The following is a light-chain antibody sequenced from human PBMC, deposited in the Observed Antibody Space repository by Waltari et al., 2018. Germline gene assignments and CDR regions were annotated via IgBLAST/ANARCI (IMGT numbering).Light chain of an antibody. V-gene: IGKV4-1*01. CDR1: QSLLHSNGKNY. Sequence: DIVMTQSPLSLPVTPGEPASMSCRSSQSLLHSNGKNYLNWYLQKPGQSPKLLIYWASTRESGAPDRFSGSGSGTDFTLTISSLQAEDVAVYYCQQYYSPPPLTFGGGTKVEIK. J-gene: IGKJ4*01. CDR2: WAS. CDR3: QQYYSPPPLT.